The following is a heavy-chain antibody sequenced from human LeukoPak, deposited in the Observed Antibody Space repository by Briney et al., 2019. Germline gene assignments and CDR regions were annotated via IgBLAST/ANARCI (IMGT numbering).Heavy chain of an antibody. V-gene: IGHV4-28*01. D-gene: IGHD3-3*02. J-gene: IGHJ4*02. CDR2: IFYAGST. CDR1: GYSISSNHW. CDR3: ARIGPILGAAWVDY. Sequence: SDTLSLTCAVSGYSISSNHWGGWIRQPPGKGLEWIGYIFYAGSTYYNPSLKSRVTMSVDTSKNQFSLGLSSVTAVDAAVYYCARIGPILGAAWVDYWGQGTLVSVSS.